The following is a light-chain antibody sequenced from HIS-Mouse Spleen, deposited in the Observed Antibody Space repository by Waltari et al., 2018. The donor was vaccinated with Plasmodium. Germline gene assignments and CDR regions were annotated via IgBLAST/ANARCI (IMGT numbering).Light chain of an antibody. CDR1: QSVSSN. CDR3: QQYNNWPRGT. Sequence: EIVMPQSPATLSVSPGERATLYCRASQSVSSNLAWYQQKPGQAPRLLIYGASTRATGIPARFSGSGSGTEFTLTISSMQSEDFAVYYCQQYNNWPRGTFGQGTKVEIK. V-gene: IGKV3-15*01. J-gene: IGKJ1*01. CDR2: GAS.